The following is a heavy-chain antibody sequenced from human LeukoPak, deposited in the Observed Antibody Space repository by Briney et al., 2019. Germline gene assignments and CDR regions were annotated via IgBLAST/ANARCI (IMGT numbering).Heavy chain of an antibody. Sequence: GGSLRLSCAASGFTFSSYGMHWVRQAPGKGLEWVAVISYDGSNKYYADSVKGRFTISRDNSKNTLYLQMNSLRAEDTAVYYCARDIAPYWITMIVVEDDWFDPWGQGTLVTVSS. D-gene: IGHD3-22*01. CDR1: GFTFSSYG. CDR2: ISYDGSNK. CDR3: ARDIAPYWITMIVVEDDWFDP. J-gene: IGHJ5*02. V-gene: IGHV3-30*03.